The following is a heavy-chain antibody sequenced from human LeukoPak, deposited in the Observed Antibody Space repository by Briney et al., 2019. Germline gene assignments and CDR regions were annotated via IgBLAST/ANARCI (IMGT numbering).Heavy chain of an antibody. CDR3: AGVGGDTAMISVRY. Sequence: PSETLSLTCTVSGGSISSSDYYWGWIRQPPGKGLEWIGTIYYSGSTYYNPSLKSRVTISVDTSKKHFSLKLSSVTAADTAVHYCAGVGGDTAMISVRYWGQGTLVTVSS. J-gene: IGHJ4*02. D-gene: IGHD5-18*01. V-gene: IGHV4-39*02. CDR2: IYYSGST. CDR1: GGSISSSDYY.